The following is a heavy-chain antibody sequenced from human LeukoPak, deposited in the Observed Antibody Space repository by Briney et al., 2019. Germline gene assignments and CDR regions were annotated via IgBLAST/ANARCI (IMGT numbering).Heavy chain of an antibody. CDR2: FDPEDGET. V-gene: IGHV1-24*01. D-gene: IGHD3-22*01. Sequence: ASVKVSCKVSGYTLTELSMHWVRQAPGKGLEWMGGFDPEDGETIYAQKFQGRVTMTEDTSTDTAYMELSSLRSEDTAVYYCATQTYYYDSRCFQHWGQGTLDTVSS. J-gene: IGHJ1*01. CDR1: GYTLTELS. CDR3: ATQTYYYDSRCFQH.